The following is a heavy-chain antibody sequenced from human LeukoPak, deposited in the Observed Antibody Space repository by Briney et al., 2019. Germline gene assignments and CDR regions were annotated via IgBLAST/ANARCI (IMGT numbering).Heavy chain of an antibody. CDR3: AREFSRPDCSGGSGYEMVDS. D-gene: IGHD2-15*01. Sequence: PGGSLRLSCAASGLTFSTYSMNWVRQAPGKGLEWVSYISSSSSTKYYADSVKGRFTISRDNAKNSLYLQMNSLRAEDTAVYYCAREFSRPDCSGGSGYEMVDSWGQGTLVTVSS. CDR1: GLTFSTYS. J-gene: IGHJ4*02. CDR2: ISSSSSTK. V-gene: IGHV3-48*01.